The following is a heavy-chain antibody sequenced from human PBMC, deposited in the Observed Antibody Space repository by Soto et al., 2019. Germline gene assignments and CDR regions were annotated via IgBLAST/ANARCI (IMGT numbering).Heavy chain of an antibody. D-gene: IGHD1-7*01. CDR1: GFTFSNYV. J-gene: IGHJ4*02. CDR3: AKIPLELRNFDY. Sequence: EVQLLDSGGGLVQPGGSLRLSCAASGFTFSNYVMSWVRQAPGTGLEWVSSISGSGGAKYYADLVKGRFTISRDNSQNALDLQMNSLGAKDTAVYYGAKIPLELRNFDYWGRGTLVTVSS. CDR2: ISGSGGAK. V-gene: IGHV3-23*01.